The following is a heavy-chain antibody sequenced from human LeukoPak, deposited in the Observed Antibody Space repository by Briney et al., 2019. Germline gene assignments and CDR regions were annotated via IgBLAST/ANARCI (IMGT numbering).Heavy chain of an antibody. CDR2: MNPNSGNT. Sequence: ASVKVSCKASGYTFTSYDINWVRQATGQGLEWMGWMNPNSGNTNYAQKLQGRVTMTTDTSTSTAYMELRSLRSDDTAVYYCAGAGIDSSGYPDDYWGQGTLVTVSS. V-gene: IGHV1-18*01. D-gene: IGHD3-22*01. CDR1: GYTFTSYD. J-gene: IGHJ4*02. CDR3: AGAGIDSSGYPDDY.